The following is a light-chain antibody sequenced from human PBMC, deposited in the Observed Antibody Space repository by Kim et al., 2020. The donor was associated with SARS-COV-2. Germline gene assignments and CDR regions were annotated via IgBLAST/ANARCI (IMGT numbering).Light chain of an antibody. Sequence: SYELTQPPSVSVSPGQTASITCSGDKLGDKYVCWYQQKPGQSPVLVIYQDNKRPSGIPERFSGSNSGNTATLTISGTQAMDEADYYCQAWDSNYVFGTGTKVTVL. CDR3: QAWDSNYV. CDR2: QDN. CDR1: KLGDKY. V-gene: IGLV3-1*01. J-gene: IGLJ1*01.